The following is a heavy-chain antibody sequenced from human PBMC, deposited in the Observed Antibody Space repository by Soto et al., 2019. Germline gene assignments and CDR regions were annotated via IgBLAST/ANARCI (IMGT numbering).Heavy chain of an antibody. D-gene: IGHD4-17*01. Sequence: EVQLLESGGGLVQPGGSLRLSCAASGFTFSSYAMSWVRQAPGKGMEWVSAISGSGGSTYYAASVKGRFTISRDNSKNTLYLQMNSLRAEYTAVYYCAKYGENGAEHQHWGQGTLVTVSS. CDR1: GFTFSSYA. CDR2: ISGSGGST. J-gene: IGHJ1*01. CDR3: AKYGENGAEHQH. V-gene: IGHV3-23*01.